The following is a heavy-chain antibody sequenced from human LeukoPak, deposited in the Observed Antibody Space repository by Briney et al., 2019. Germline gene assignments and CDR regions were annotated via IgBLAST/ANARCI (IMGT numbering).Heavy chain of an antibody. CDR1: GLTFSSHW. V-gene: IGHV3-49*04. J-gene: IGHJ4*02. CDR3: SRDFWRFGLDF. CDR2: IRSKSYGGTS. Sequence: GGSLRLSCAASGLTFSSHWMHWVRQAPGKGLEWVAFIRSKSYGGTSEYAASVRGRFTVSRDDSKSIAYLQMESLKTEDTAVYYCSRDFWRFGLDFWGQGTPVTVSS. D-gene: IGHD3-10*01.